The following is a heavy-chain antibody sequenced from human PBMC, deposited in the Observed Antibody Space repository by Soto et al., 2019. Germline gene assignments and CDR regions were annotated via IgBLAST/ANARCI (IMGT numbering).Heavy chain of an antibody. CDR1: GFTFSSYS. V-gene: IGHV3-21*01. CDR3: ALGEFMSPLDY. J-gene: IGHJ4*02. D-gene: IGHD3-16*01. Sequence: GGSLRLSCAASGFTFSSYSMNWVRQAPGKGLEWVSSISSSSSYIYYADSVKGRFTICRDNAKNSLYLQMNSLRAEDRAVYYCALGEFMSPLDYWGQGTLVTVSS. CDR2: ISSSSSYI.